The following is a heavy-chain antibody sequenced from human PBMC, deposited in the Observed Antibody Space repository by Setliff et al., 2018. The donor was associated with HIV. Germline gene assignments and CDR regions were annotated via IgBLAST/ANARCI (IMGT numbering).Heavy chain of an antibody. CDR3: NMGHYRKSSE. Sequence: ETLSLSCAASGFSFSEFWMNWVRQAPGKGLEWVVNIKADESEEYYVDSVKGRFTISRDNTKNSLFLQMDRLRVEDTAVYYCNMGHYRKSSEWGRGTLVTVSS. CDR2: IKADESEE. V-gene: IGHV3-7*03. D-gene: IGHD3-10*01. J-gene: IGHJ4*02. CDR1: GFSFSEFW.